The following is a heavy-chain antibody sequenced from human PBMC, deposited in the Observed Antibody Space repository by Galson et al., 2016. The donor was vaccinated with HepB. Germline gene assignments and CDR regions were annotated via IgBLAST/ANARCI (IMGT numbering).Heavy chain of an antibody. Sequence: SLRLSCAASGFTFGDYAMSWFRQAPGMGLEWVGFIRSKTYGATTEYAASVKGRFSISRDDSNSIAYLQMNSLKNEDTAVYYCSRATKLYYYDSSGYGYWGQGTLVTVSS. CDR1: GFTFGDYA. CDR2: IRSKTYGATT. V-gene: IGHV3-49*03. J-gene: IGHJ4*02. CDR3: SRATKLYYYDSSGYGY. D-gene: IGHD3-22*01.